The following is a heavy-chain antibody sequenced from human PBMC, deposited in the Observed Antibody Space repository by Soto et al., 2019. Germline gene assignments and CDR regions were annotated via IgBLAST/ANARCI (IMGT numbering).Heavy chain of an antibody. CDR3: GMYHYYYYYGMDV. J-gene: IGHJ6*02. D-gene: IGHD1-20*01. V-gene: IGHV3-48*03. CDR2: ISDSGSPI. Sequence: GGSLRLSCAASGFTFSSYEMNWVRQAPGKGLEWVSYISDSGSPIYYADSVKGRFTISRDNAKNSVYLQMNSLRAEDTAVYYCGMYHYYYYYGMDVWGQGTTVTVYS. CDR1: GFTFSSYE.